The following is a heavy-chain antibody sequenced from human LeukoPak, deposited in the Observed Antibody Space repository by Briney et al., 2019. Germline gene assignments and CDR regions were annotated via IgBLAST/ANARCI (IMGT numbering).Heavy chain of an antibody. Sequence: SETLSRTCAVYGGSFSDYYWSWIRQPPGKGLEWIGEINHSGSTNYNPSLKSRVTISVDTSKKQFSLKLTSVTAADTAVYYCARIVVVPTAIYYYYYGMDVWGQGTTVTVSS. V-gene: IGHV4-34*01. D-gene: IGHD2-2*01. CDR2: INHSGST. CDR1: GGSFSDYY. J-gene: IGHJ6*02. CDR3: ARIVVVPTAIYYYYYGMDV.